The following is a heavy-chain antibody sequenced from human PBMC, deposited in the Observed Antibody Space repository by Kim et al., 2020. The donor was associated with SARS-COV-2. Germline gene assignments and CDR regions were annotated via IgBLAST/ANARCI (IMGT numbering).Heavy chain of an antibody. CDR3: AREPPGITGTENYFYY. CDR2: INPKSGGT. J-gene: IGHJ4*02. CDR1: GYTFTGYY. Sequence: ASVKVSCKASGYTFTGYYIHWVRQAPGQGLEWMGRINPKSGGTNYAQKFQGRVTMTRDTSISTAYMELSSLRSDDTAVYYCAREPPGITGTENYFYYWGQGTLVTVST. D-gene: IGHD1-20*01. V-gene: IGHV1-2*06.